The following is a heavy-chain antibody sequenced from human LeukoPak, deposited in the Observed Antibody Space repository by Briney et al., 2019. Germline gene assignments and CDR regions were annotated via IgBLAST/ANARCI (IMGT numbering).Heavy chain of an antibody. Sequence: GGSLRLSCAASGFTFSSYAMSWVRQAPGKGLEWVSAISGSGGSTYYADSVKGRFTISRDNSKNTLYLQMNSLRAEDTAVYYCAKDGARNSGSYPGYFDYWGQGTLVTVSS. CDR3: AKDGARNSGSYPGYFDY. D-gene: IGHD1-26*01. V-gene: IGHV3-23*01. J-gene: IGHJ4*02. CDR1: GFTFSSYA. CDR2: ISGSGGST.